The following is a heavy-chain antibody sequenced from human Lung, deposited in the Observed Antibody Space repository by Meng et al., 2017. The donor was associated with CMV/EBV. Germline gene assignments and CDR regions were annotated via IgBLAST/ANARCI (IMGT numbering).Heavy chain of an antibody. V-gene: IGHV3-74*01. CDR1: GFTFSTYW. J-gene: IGHJ3*02. CDR2: IDSEGSTT. D-gene: IGHD2-15*01. CDR3: ASARGVVRYAFDI. Sequence: ESXKISXAASGFTFSTYWMHWVRQAPGKGLEWVSRIDSEGSTTNYADSVKGRFTISRDNAKNTLYLEMNSPRAEDTAVYYCASARGVVRYAFDIWGQGKXV.